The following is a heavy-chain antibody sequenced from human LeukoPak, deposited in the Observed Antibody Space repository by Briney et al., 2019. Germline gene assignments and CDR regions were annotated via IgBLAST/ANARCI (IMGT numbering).Heavy chain of an antibody. CDR1: GFTFSSYA. V-gene: IGHV3-23*01. CDR3: AREEIAVAGTFEY. J-gene: IGHJ4*02. Sequence: GGSLRLSCAASGFTFSSYAMSWVRQAPGKGLEWVSGISGSGGSTYYADSVKGRFTISRDNSKKTLFLQMNSLRAEDTAVYYCAREEIAVAGTFEYWGQGILVTVSS. D-gene: IGHD6-19*01. CDR2: ISGSGGST.